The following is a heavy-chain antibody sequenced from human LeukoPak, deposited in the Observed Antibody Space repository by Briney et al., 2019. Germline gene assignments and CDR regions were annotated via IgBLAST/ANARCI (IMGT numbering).Heavy chain of an antibody. Sequence: LSGGSLRLSCAASGFTVSSNYMTWVRQAPGKGLEWVSVIYSGGSTFYADSVKGRFTISRDNSKNTLYLQMNSLRAEDTAVYYCARATASRFDYWGQGTLVTVSS. D-gene: IGHD4-17*01. CDR2: IYSGGST. CDR3: ARATASRFDY. V-gene: IGHV3-53*01. CDR1: GFTVSSNY. J-gene: IGHJ4*02.